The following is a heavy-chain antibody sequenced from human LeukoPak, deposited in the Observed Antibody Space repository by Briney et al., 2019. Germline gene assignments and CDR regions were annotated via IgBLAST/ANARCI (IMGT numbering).Heavy chain of an antibody. D-gene: IGHD2-2*01. J-gene: IGHJ3*02. CDR2: IYYSGST. Sequence: SETLSLTCTVSGGSISSYYWSWIRQPPGKGLEWIGYIYYSGSTNYNPSLKSRVTISVDTSKNQFSLKLSSVTAADTAVYYCARAGGGPRGYCSSTSCYAFDIWGQGTMVTVSS. V-gene: IGHV4-59*12. CDR1: GGSISSYY. CDR3: ARAGGGPRGYCSSTSCYAFDI.